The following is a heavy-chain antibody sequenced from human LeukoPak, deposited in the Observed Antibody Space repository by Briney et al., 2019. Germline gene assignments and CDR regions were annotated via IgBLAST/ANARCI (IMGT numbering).Heavy chain of an antibody. CDR2: IYYSGST. CDR1: GGSISSSSYY. Sequence: SETLSLTCTVSGGSISSSSYYWGWIRQPPGKGLEWIGSIYYSGSTYYNPSLKSRVTISVDTSKNQFSLKLSSVTAADTAVYYCARDPMSLYSAVRYFQHWGQGTLVTVSS. D-gene: IGHD1-26*01. V-gene: IGHV4-39*07. CDR3: ARDPMSLYSAVRYFQH. J-gene: IGHJ1*01.